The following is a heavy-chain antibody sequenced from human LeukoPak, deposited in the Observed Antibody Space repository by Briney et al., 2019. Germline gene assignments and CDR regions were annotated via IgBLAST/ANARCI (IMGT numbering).Heavy chain of an antibody. D-gene: IGHD5-18*01. CDR1: GYTFTDYY. CDR3: ARDGDAVMVDFDY. Sequence: GASVMVSCKSSGYTFTDYYFYWLRQAPGQGLEWMAWIHPNSGATRYAQKFQGRITVTRDTSISTAYMELRTLTPDDTAVYYCARDGDAVMVDFDYWGQGTLVTVSS. CDR2: IHPNSGAT. J-gene: IGHJ4*02. V-gene: IGHV1-2*02.